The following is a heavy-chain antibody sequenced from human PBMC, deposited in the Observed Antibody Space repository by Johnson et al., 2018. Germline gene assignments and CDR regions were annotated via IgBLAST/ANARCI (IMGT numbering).Heavy chain of an antibody. CDR2: ISWISGSI. J-gene: IGHJ6*03. V-gene: IGHV3-9*01. CDR3: GKEGWFGGNYYYYYMDV. D-gene: IGHD3-10*01. CDR1: GFTFDDYA. Sequence: VQLVESGGGLVQPGRSLRLSCAASGFTFDDYAMHWVRQAPGTGLEWVAGISWISGSIGYADSVKGRFTISRDNAENSLYLQMNSLSAEDTALYYCGKEGWFGGNYYYYYMDVWGKGTTVTVSS.